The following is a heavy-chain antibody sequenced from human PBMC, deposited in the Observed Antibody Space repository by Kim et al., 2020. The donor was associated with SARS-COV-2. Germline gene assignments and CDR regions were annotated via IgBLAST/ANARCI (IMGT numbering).Heavy chain of an antibody. V-gene: IGHV1-3*01. CDR2: IDADNGNT. CDR3: ARNEDY. J-gene: IGHJ4*02. CDR1: GYTFTSYA. Sequence: ASVKVSCKASGYTFTSYAFHWVRQAPGQRLEWMGWIDADNGNTQYSQKFQGRVTITRDTSASTAYMELSSLRSEDTAVYYCARNEDYWGQGTLVTVSS.